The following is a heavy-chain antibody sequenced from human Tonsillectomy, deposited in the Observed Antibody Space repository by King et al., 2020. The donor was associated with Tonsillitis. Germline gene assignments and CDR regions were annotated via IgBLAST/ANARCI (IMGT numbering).Heavy chain of an antibody. D-gene: IGHD6-19*01. V-gene: IGHV2-5*02. J-gene: IGHJ4*02. Sequence: TLKESGPTLVKPTQTLTVTCTFSGFSLSTSGVGVGWIRQPPGQAPEWLALIYWDDDKRYSPSLKSRLSITKDTSKNLVVLAMTNMDPVDTATYYCAHRRGGGGSGWNGGYFDYWGQGTLVTVSS. CDR3: AHRRGGGGSGWNGGYFDY. CDR2: IYWDDDK. CDR1: GFSLSTSGVG.